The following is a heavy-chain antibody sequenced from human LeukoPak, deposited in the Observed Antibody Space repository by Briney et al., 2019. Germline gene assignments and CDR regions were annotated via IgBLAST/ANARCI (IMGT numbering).Heavy chain of an antibody. J-gene: IGHJ4*02. CDR2: ISSSGSTI. Sequence: GGSLRLSCAASGFTFSDYYMSWIRQAPGKGLEWVSYISSSGSTIYYADSVKGRFTISRDNAKNSLYLQMNSLRAEDTAVYYCASSSISWKPFDYWGQGTLVTVSS. CDR1: GFTFSDYY. D-gene: IGHD2-2*01. CDR3: ASSSISWKPFDY. V-gene: IGHV3-11*04.